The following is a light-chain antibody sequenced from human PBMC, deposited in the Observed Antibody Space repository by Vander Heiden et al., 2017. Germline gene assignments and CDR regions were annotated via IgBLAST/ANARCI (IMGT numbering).Light chain of an antibody. Sequence: DIVMTQSPDSLSVSLGERATIKCKSSQSILYHSDNENYLAWYQQKPGQPPKLLIHWASARGPGVPDRFSGSGSGADFTLTISNLQAEDVAVYFCQQYYSVPLTFGGGTKVEIK. V-gene: IGKV4-1*01. J-gene: IGKJ4*01. CDR2: WAS. CDR1: QSILYHSDNENY. CDR3: QQYYSVPLT.